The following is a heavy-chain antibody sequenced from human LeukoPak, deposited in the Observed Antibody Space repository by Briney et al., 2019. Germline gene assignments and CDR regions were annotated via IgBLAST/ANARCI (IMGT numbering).Heavy chain of an antibody. CDR2: IIPGSGGT. Sequence: ASVKVSCKASGYTFTVYYIHWVRQAPGQGLEWMGRIIPGSGGTNYAQKFQGRVTMTRDTSINTAYMELSRLTSDDTAVYYCARENYGVHWGQGTLVTVSS. J-gene: IGHJ4*02. V-gene: IGHV1-2*06. CDR1: GYTFTVYY. CDR3: ARENYGVH. D-gene: IGHD4-17*01.